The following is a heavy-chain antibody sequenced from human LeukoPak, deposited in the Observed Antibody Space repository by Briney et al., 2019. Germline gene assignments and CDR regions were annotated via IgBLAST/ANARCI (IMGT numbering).Heavy chain of an antibody. V-gene: IGHV3-23*01. CDR2: ISGSGGST. D-gene: IGHD3-10*01. CDR3: ASSGVYNWFDP. J-gene: IGHJ5*02. CDR1: GLTFSSYA. Sequence: GGSLRLSCAASGLTFSSYAMSWVRQAPGKGLEWVSAISGSGGSTYYADSVKGRFTISRDNSKNTLYLQMNSLRAEDTAVYYCASSGVYNWFDPWGQGTLVTVSS.